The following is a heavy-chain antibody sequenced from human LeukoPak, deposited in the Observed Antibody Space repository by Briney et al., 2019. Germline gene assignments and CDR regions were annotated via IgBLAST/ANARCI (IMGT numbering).Heavy chain of an antibody. CDR2: IYHSGST. J-gene: IGHJ4*02. D-gene: IGHD3-10*01. CDR1: GGSISSGGYY. CDR3: PLTGGLLWFGELFEDDY. Sequence: SQTLSLTCTVSGGSISSGGYYWSWIRQPPGKGLEWIGYIYHSGSTYYNPSLKSRVTISVDRSKDQFSLKLSSVTAADTAVYYCPLTGGLLWFGELFEDDYWGQGTLVTVSS. V-gene: IGHV4-30-2*01.